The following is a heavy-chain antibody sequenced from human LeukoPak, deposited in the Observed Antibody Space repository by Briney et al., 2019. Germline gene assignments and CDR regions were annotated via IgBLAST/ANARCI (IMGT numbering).Heavy chain of an antibody. CDR1: GFTFSSYG. CDR2: ISGSGGST. V-gene: IGHV3-23*01. Sequence: GGTLRLSCAASGFTFSSYGMSWVRQAPGKGLEWVSAISGSGGSTYYADSVKGRFTISRDNSKNTLYLQMNSLGAEDTAVYYCAKERDYYYYYMDVWGKGTTVTISS. J-gene: IGHJ6*03. CDR3: AKERDYYYYYMDV.